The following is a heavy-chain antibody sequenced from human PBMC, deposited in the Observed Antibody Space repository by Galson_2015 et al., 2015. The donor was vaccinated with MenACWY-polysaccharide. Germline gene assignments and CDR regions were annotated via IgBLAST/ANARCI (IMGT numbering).Heavy chain of an antibody. J-gene: IGHJ4*02. CDR1: GGSFSGSY. D-gene: IGHD3-3*01. CDR2: INHSGST. V-gene: IGHV4-34*01. Sequence: SETLSLTCAVYGGSFSGSYWSWIRQPPGKGLEWIGEINHSGSTNYNLSLKSRVTISVDTSKNQFSLKLSSVTAADTAVYYCARGLRRFWSGYYRSWGQGTLVTVSS. CDR3: ARGLRRFWSGYYRS.